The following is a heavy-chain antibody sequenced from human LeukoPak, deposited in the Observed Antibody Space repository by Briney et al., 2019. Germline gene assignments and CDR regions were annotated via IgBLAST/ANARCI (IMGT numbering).Heavy chain of an antibody. D-gene: IGHD3-10*01. CDR2: IYYSGST. Sequence: SETLSLTCTVSGGSISSYYWSWIRQPPGKGLEWIGYIYYSGSTNYNPSLKSRVTISVDTSKNQFSLKLSSVTAADSAVYYCARTNYGSGSTYGMDVWGQGTTVTVSS. V-gene: IGHV4-59*01. CDR3: ARTNYGSGSTYGMDV. CDR1: GGSISSYY. J-gene: IGHJ6*02.